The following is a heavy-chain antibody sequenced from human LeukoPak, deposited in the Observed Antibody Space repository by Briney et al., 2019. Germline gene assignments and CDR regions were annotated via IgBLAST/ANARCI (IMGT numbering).Heavy chain of an antibody. CDR1: GYTLTELS. V-gene: IGHV1-24*01. J-gene: IGHJ4*02. CDR3: AALSGSYYVGGLGY. Sequence: AASVKVSCKVPGYTLTELSMHWVRQAPGKGLEWMGGFDPEDGETIYAQKFQGRVTMTEDTSTDTAYMELSSLRSEDTAVYYCAALSGSYYVGGLGYWGQGTLVTVSS. CDR2: FDPEDGET. D-gene: IGHD1-26*01.